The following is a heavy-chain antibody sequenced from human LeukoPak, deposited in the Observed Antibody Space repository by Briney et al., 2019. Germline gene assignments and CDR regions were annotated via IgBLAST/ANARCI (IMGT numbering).Heavy chain of an antibody. Sequence: SETLSLTCTVSGGSISSGDYYWSWIRQPPGKGLEWIGYIYYSGSTYYNPSLKSRVTISVDTSKNQFSLKLSSVTAADTAVYYCARAGSNYEGIDYWGQGTLVTVSS. CDR3: ARAGSNYEGIDY. CDR2: IYYSGST. V-gene: IGHV4-30-4*08. D-gene: IGHD4-11*01. CDR1: GGSISSGDYY. J-gene: IGHJ4*02.